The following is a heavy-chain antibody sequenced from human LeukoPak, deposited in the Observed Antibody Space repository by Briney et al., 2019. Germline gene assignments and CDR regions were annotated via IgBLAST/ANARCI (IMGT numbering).Heavy chain of an antibody. CDR2: ISAYNGNT. CDR1: GYTFTSYG. Sequence: GASVKVSCKASGYTFTSYGISWVRQAPGQGLEWMGWISAYNGNTNYAQKLQGRVTMTTDTSTSTAYMELRSLRSDDTAVYYCAGYSGAEAPYSSGWYRTSFDYWGQGTLVTVSS. CDR3: AGYSGAEAPYSSGWYRTSFDY. J-gene: IGHJ4*02. D-gene: IGHD6-19*01. V-gene: IGHV1-18*01.